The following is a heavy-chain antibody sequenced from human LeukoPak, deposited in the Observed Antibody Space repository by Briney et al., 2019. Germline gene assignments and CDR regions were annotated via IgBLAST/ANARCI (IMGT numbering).Heavy chain of an antibody. D-gene: IGHD3-22*01. CDR2: IYPGDSNT. CDR1: GYSFTSYW. Sequence: GESLKISCKGSGYSFTSYWIGWVRQMPGKGLEWMGIIYPGDSNTRYSPSFQGQVTISADKSISTSYLQWSSLKASDTAMYYCARLGLKRSYYYDSSGYYAPTLGYWGQGTLVTVSS. J-gene: IGHJ4*02. V-gene: IGHV5-51*01. CDR3: ARLGLKRSYYYDSSGYYAPTLGY.